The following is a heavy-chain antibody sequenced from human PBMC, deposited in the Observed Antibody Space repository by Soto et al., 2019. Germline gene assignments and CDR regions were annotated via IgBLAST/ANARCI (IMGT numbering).Heavy chain of an antibody. J-gene: IGHJ6*02. CDR2: IDPSDSYT. D-gene: IGHD6-19*01. Sequence: GESLKISCKGSGYSFTRYWISWVRQMPGKGLEWMGRIDPSDSYTNYSPSFQGHVTISADKSISTAYLQWSSLKASDTAMYYCARIGHSSGWFHYYYYYGMDVWGQGTTVNVSS. CDR1: GYSFTRYW. V-gene: IGHV5-10-1*01. CDR3: ARIGHSSGWFHYYYYYGMDV.